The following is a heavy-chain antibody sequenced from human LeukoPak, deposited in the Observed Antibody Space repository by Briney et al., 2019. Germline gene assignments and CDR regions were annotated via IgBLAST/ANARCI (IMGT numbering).Heavy chain of an antibody. J-gene: IGHJ6*02. D-gene: IGHD4/OR15-4a*01. CDR1: GFTFSSYG. CDR3: SASGPHYGDYYGLDV. Sequence: GGSLRLSCAASGFTFSSYGMHWVRQAPGKGLEWVAVISYDGSHKYSADSVKGRFTISRDNSKNTLYLQMNSLRTEDTAVYFCSASGPHYGDYYGLDVWGHGTTVTVS. V-gene: IGHV3-30*03. CDR2: ISYDGSHK.